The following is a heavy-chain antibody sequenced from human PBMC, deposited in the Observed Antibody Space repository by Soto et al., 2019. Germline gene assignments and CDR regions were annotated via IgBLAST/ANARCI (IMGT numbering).Heavy chain of an antibody. CDR2: IYYSGST. CDR3: ARLRSFIAARQSHPFDY. Sequence: KPSETLSLTCTVSGGSISSSSYYWGWIRQPPGKGLEWIGSIYYSGSTYYNPSLKSRVTISVDTSKNQFSLKLSSVTAADTAVYYCARLRSFIAARQSHPFDYWGQGTLVTVSS. CDR1: GGSISSSSYY. V-gene: IGHV4-39*01. J-gene: IGHJ4*02. D-gene: IGHD6-6*01.